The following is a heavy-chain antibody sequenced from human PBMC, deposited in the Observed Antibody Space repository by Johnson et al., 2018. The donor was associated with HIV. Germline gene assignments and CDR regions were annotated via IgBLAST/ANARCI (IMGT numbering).Heavy chain of an antibody. CDR1: GFTFSSYA. Sequence: VQLVESGGGVVQPGRSLRLSCAASGFTFSSYAMHWVRQAPGKGLEWVAVISYDGSRTNYADSVKGRFTISRDNAKNTLYLQMNSLRAEDTAVYYCAKDLRVFDWFNAYDAFDIWGQGTMVTVSS. CDR3: AKDLRVFDWFNAYDAFDI. D-gene: IGHD3-9*01. CDR2: ISYDGSRT. J-gene: IGHJ3*02. V-gene: IGHV3-30*04.